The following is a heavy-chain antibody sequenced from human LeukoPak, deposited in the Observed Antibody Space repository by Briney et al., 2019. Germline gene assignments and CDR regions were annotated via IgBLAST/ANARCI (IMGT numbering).Heavy chain of an antibody. CDR2: MHYSGSA. CDR1: GGSIGSYY. CDR3: ASDSSGYGSATH. V-gene: IGHV4-59*01. J-gene: IGHJ4*02. D-gene: IGHD3-22*01. Sequence: SETLSLTYTVSGGSIGSYYWTWIRQPPGKGLEWIGYMHYSGSAYFNPSLQSRVTISIDTSKNQFSLKLNSVTAADTALYYCASDSSGYGSATHWGQGTLVTVSS.